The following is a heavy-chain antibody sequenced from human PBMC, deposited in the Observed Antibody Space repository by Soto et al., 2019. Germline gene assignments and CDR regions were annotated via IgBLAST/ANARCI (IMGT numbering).Heavy chain of an antibody. Sequence: GESLKISCKGSGYSFTSYWISWVRQMPGKGLEWMGRIDPSDSYTNYSPSFPGHVTISADKSISTAYLQWSSLKASDTAMYYCARLSLAQDNRGYRNFDSWGLGSLLTVSS. J-gene: IGHJ4*02. D-gene: IGHD3-22*01. CDR3: ARLSLAQDNRGYRNFDS. CDR1: GYSFTSYW. V-gene: IGHV5-10-1*01. CDR2: IDPSDSYT.